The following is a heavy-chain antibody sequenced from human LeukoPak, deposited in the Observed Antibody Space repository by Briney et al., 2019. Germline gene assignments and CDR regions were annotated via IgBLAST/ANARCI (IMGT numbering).Heavy chain of an antibody. CDR1: GFTFSSYW. V-gene: IGHV3-74*01. CDR2: INSEGSSS. D-gene: IGHD3-16*01. Sequence: GRSLRLSCAASGFTFSSYWMFWVLQAPGKELVWVSRINSEGSSSNYAESVKGRFTISRDNAKNTVYLQMNSLRVEDTAVYYCARGGGGYDYWGQGTLVTVSP. J-gene: IGHJ4*02. CDR3: ARGGGGYDY.